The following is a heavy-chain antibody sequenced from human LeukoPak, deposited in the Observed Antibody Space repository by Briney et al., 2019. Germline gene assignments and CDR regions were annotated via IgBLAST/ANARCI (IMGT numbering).Heavy chain of an antibody. J-gene: IGHJ5*02. D-gene: IGHD1-14*01. CDR1: GFTFSSYE. Sequence: GGSLGLSCAASGFTFSSYEMNWVRQAPGKGLEWVSYISSSGSTIYYADSVKGRFTISRDNAKNSLYLQMNSLRAEDTAVYYCAKDFSTGTGDWFDPWGQGTLVTVSS. CDR3: AKDFSTGTGDWFDP. V-gene: IGHV3-48*03. CDR2: ISSSGSTI.